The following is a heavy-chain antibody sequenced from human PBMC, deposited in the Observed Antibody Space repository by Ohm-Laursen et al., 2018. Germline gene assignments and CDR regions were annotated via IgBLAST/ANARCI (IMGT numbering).Heavy chain of an antibody. V-gene: IGHV4-59*08. J-gene: IGHJ5*02. CDR3: ARQEGYCSSTSCYEVWFDP. CDR1: GGSFSGYY. CDR2: INYSGNT. Sequence: GTLSLTCAVYGGSFSGYYWSWIRQPPGKGLEWIGHINYSGNTNYNPSLKSRVTISVDTSKNQFSLKLSSVTAADTAVYYCARQEGYCSSTSCYEVWFDPWGQGTLVTVSS. D-gene: IGHD2-2*01.